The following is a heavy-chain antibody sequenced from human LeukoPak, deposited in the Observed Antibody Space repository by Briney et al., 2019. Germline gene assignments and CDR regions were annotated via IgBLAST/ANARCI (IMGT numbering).Heavy chain of an antibody. Sequence: SQTLSFTCAISGDSVSSNSAAWNWIRQSPSRGLEWLGRTYYRSKWYNDYAVSVKSRITINPDTSKNQFSLRLNSVTPEDTAVYYCAREVVPAADYYYYGMDVWGQGTTVTVSS. CDR2: TYYRSKWYN. V-gene: IGHV6-1*01. CDR3: AREVVPAADYYYYGMDV. J-gene: IGHJ6*02. D-gene: IGHD2-2*01. CDR1: GDSVSSNSAA.